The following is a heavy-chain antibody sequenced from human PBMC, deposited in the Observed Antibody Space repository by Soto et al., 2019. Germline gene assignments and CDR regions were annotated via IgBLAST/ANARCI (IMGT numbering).Heavy chain of an antibody. CDR2: IYCDDEK. V-gene: IGHV2-5*02. CDR1: GFSLSTTGVG. D-gene: IGHD3-9*01. Sequence: QITFKESGPTLVKPTQTLTLTCTFSGFSLSTTGVGVGWIRQPPGKALQWLALIYCDDEKRYSPSLKSRLTIIKDTYKNQLVLTMTNIDPVDKATYYCAQRPSQFSDNRFDIGRPRTMVNVSS. J-gene: IGHJ3*02. CDR3: AQRPSQFSDNRFDI.